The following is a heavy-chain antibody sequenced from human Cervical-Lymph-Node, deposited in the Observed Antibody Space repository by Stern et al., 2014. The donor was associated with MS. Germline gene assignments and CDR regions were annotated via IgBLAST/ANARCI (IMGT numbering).Heavy chain of an antibody. J-gene: IGHJ3*02. CDR2: ISWNGGSR. V-gene: IGHV3-9*01. Sequence: VQLVQSGGGLVQPGRSLRLSCVASGFTFDDYAMHWVRQAQGKGLEWVSGISWNGGSRNSADSVTVRITISRDIAKHCLYQRISSLRPEDTAFYYGAKTLGRSYHDPFDMWGQGTMVIVSS. CDR3: AKTLGRSYHDPFDM. D-gene: IGHD3-16*02. CDR1: GFTFDDYA.